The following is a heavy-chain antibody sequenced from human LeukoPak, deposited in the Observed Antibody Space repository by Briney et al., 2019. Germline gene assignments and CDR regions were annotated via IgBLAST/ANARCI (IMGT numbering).Heavy chain of an antibody. D-gene: IGHD1-26*01. CDR2: IIPIFGTA. CDR1: GGTFSSYA. CDR3: ARAIVGASIVPGSFDY. Sequence: SVKVSCKASGGTFSSYAISWVRQAPGQGLEWMGGIIPIFGTANYAQKFQGRVTITADESTSTAYMELSRLRSEDTAVYYCARAIVGASIVPGSFDYWGQGTLVTVSS. J-gene: IGHJ4*02. V-gene: IGHV1-69*01.